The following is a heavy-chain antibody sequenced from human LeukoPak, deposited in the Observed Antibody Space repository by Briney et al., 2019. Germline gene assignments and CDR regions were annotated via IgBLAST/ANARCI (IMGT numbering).Heavy chain of an antibody. CDR2: INPSGGGT. D-gene: IGHD3-16*01. Sequence: ASVKVSCKASGYTFSDFYIHWVRQAPGQGLEWVGWINPSGGGTNYAPQFQGRVTMARDTSISTAYMELGRLTSDDTAVYYCAKDRRGPKSYYYFYYTDVWGKGTTVTVSS. CDR1: GYTFSDFY. CDR3: AKDRRGPKSYYYFYYTDV. J-gene: IGHJ6*03. V-gene: IGHV1-2*02.